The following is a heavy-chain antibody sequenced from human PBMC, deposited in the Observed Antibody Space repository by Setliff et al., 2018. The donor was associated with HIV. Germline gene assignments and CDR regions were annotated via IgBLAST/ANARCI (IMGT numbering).Heavy chain of an antibody. D-gene: IGHD1-26*01. Sequence: SETLSLTCTVSGGSMSTHYWSWNRQTPGKGLEWIGHIYTTGSTHYNPSLRSRVTISIDTSKSHFSLRLKSVTAADTALYYCASGSPFDGFDMWGQGTMVTVSS. CDR2: IYTTGST. V-gene: IGHV4-59*11. J-gene: IGHJ3*02. CDR3: ASGSPFDGFDM. CDR1: GGSMSTHY.